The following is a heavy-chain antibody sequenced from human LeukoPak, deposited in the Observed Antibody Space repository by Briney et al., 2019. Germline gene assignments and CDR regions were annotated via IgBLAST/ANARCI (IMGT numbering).Heavy chain of an antibody. V-gene: IGHV4-4*07. CDR2: IYTSGST. CDR3: ARDRYFPDYYDSSGQTDDAFDI. D-gene: IGHD3-22*01. J-gene: IGHJ3*02. Sequence: PSETLSLTCAVYGGSFSGYYWSWIRQPAGKGLEWIGRIYTSGSTNYNPSLKSRVTMSVDTSKNQFSLKLSSVTAADTAVYYCARDRYFPDYYDSSGQTDDAFDIWGQGTMVTVSS. CDR1: GGSFSGYY.